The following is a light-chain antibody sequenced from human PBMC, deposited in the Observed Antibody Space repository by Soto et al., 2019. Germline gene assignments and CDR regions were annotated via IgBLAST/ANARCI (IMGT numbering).Light chain of an antibody. V-gene: IGKV3-15*01. CDR1: QSVSGN. Sequence: EIVMTQSPATLSVSPGERVTLSCRASQSVSGNLTWYQHKPGQAPRLLIYGASTRATGIPARFSGSGSGTEFTLTISSLQSEDFAVYYCQQYNNWPPWTFGQGTKVEIK. CDR2: GAS. J-gene: IGKJ1*01. CDR3: QQYNNWPPWT.